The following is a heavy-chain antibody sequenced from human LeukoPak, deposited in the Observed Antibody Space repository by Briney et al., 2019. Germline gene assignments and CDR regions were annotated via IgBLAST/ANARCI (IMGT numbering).Heavy chain of an antibody. V-gene: IGHV3-33*06. J-gene: IGHJ4*02. D-gene: IGHD3-22*01. Sequence: GGSLRLSCAASGFTFSSYGMHWVGQAPGKRLEWVAVIWYDGSNKYYADSVKGRFTISRDNSKNTLYLQMNSLRAEDTAVYYCAKEHYYDSSGYPSFDYWGQGTLVTVSS. CDR1: GFTFSSYG. CDR2: IWYDGSNK. CDR3: AKEHYYDSSGYPSFDY.